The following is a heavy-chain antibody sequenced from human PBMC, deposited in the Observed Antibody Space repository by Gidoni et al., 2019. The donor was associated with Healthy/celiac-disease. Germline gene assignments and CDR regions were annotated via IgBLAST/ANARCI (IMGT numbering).Heavy chain of an antibody. V-gene: IGHV3-30*02. CDR3: AKDPAVALLGYYGMDV. D-gene: IGHD2-15*01. J-gene: IGHJ6*02. Sequence: QVQLVESGGGVVQPGGSLRLSCAASGFTFSSYGMHWVRQAPGKGLEWVAFIRYDGSNKYYADSVKGRFTISRDNSKNTLYLQMNSLRAEDTAVYYCAKDPAVALLGYYGMDVWGQGTTVTVSS. CDR2: IRYDGSNK. CDR1: GFTFSSYG.